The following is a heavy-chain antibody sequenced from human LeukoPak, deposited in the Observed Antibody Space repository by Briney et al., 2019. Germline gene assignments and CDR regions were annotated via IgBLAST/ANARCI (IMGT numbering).Heavy chain of an antibody. D-gene: IGHD6-13*01. J-gene: IGHJ5*02. Sequence: PGGSLRLSCAASGFTFSNYPMHWVRQAPGKGLEWVAIISYDGNNKYYADSVKGRFTISRDNSKNTLYLQMNSLRAEDTAVYYCARDPYSSSWVAHVGWFDPWGQGTLVTVSS. CDR2: ISYDGNNK. V-gene: IGHV3-30-3*01. CDR3: ARDPYSSSWVAHVGWFDP. CDR1: GFTFSNYP.